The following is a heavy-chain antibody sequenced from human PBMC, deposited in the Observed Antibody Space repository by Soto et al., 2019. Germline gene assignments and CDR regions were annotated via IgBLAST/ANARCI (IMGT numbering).Heavy chain of an antibody. CDR1: GYTFADYY. V-gene: IGHV1-2*02. D-gene: IGHD3-22*01. Sequence: QVQLVQSGAEVQKPGDSVKVSCKASGYTFADYYMHWVRQAPGQGLEWMGWINPHSGGTNYAQKFQGRVTMTRDTCISTAYMELSRLRSDDRAVYYCARDFDSSRGYYSRGVVDYWGQGTLVTVSS. CDR2: INPHSGGT. J-gene: IGHJ4*02. CDR3: ARDFDSSRGYYSRGVVDY.